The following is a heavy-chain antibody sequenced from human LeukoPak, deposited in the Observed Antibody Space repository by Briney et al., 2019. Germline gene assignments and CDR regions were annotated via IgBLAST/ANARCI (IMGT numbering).Heavy chain of an antibody. Sequence: GGALRLSCAASGVTFSNAWMSWVRQAPGKGGEGVGRILGKTDGGTTDYAARVKGRFIISRDDSTYTLYLQMNSLKTEDTAVYYCTTDEGVDDYFDYWGQGTLVTVSS. CDR3: TTDEGVDDYFDY. D-gene: IGHD3-10*01. J-gene: IGHJ4*02. V-gene: IGHV3-15*01. CDR1: GVTFSNAW. CDR2: ILGKTDGGTT.